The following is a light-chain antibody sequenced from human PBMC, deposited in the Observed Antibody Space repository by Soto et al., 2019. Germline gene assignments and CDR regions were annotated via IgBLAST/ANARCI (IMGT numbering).Light chain of an antibody. CDR1: SSDVGGYNY. Sequence: QSVLTQPPSASGSPGQSVTISCTGTSSDVGGYNYVSWYQQHPGKAPKLMIYEVTKRPSGVPDRFSGSKSASTASLTVSGLQAEDEADYYCSSYAGTDNFDVFGTGTQLTVL. CDR2: EVT. V-gene: IGLV2-8*01. J-gene: IGLJ1*01. CDR3: SSYAGTDNFDV.